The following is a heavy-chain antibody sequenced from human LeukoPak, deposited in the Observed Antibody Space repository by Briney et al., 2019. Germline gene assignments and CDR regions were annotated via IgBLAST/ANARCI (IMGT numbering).Heavy chain of an antibody. V-gene: IGHV4-4*07. CDR3: ARVGVVIGRPGYYFDY. CDR2: IYTSGST. D-gene: IGHD3-22*01. J-gene: IGHJ4*02. Sequence: PSETLFLTCTGSRGSIRSYYWSWIRQPAGKGLEWIGRIYTSGSTNYNPSLKSRVTMSVATSKNQFSLKLSSVTAANTAGYYCARVGVVIGRPGYYFDYWGPGTLVTVSS. CDR1: RGSIRSYY.